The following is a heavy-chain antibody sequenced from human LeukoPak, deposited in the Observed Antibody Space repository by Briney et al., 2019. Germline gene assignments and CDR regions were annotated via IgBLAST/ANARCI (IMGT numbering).Heavy chain of an antibody. CDR1: RYTFTDYY. D-gene: IGHD1-26*01. CDR3: ARDYLRGVGYGMDV. J-gene: IGHJ6*02. CDR2: INPNSGGT. V-gene: IGHV1-2*02. Sequence: ASVKVSCKASRYTFTDYYMHWVRQAPGQGLEWMGWINPNSGGTNYAQKFQGRVTMTRDTSIGTTYMEPSSLRSDDTAVYYCARDYLRGVGYGMDVWGQGTTVTVSS.